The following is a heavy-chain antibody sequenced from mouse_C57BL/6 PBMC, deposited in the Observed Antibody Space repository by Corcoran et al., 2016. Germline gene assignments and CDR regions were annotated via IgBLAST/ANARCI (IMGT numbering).Heavy chain of an antibody. CDR2: INTYSGVP. CDR3: ARCSITTVVAPDY. J-gene: IGHJ2*01. D-gene: IGHD1-1*01. Sequence: QIQLVQSGPELKKPGETVKISCKASGYTFTTYGMSWVKQAPGKGLKWMGWINTYSGVPTYADDFKGRFAFSLETSASTAYLQINNLKNEDTATYFCARCSITTVVAPDYWGQGTTLTVSS. V-gene: IGHV9-3*01. CDR1: GYTFTTYG.